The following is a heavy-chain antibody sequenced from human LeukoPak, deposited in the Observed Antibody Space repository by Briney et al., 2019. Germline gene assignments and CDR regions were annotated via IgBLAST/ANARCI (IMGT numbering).Heavy chain of an antibody. CDR3: ARNRVTIYGDYYYYYGMDV. J-gene: IGHJ6*02. V-gene: IGHV4-31*03. CDR1: GGSISSGGYY. CDR2: IYYSGST. Sequence: SQTLSLTCTVSGGSISSGGYYWSWIRQHPGKALEWIGYIYYSGSTYYNPSLKSRVTISVDTSKNQFSLKLSSVTAADTAVYYCARNRVTIYGDYYYYYGMDVWGQGTTVTVSS. D-gene: IGHD3-3*01.